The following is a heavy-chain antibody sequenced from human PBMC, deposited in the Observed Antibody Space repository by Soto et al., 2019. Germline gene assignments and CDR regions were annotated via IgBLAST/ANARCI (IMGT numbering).Heavy chain of an antibody. CDR1: GGSISSSNW. CDR2: IYHSGST. CDR3: ASRAWDYYYGMDV. J-gene: IGHJ6*02. V-gene: IGHV4-4*02. Sequence: SETLSLTCAVSGGSISSSNWWSWVRQPPGKGLEWIGEIYHSGSTNYNPSLKSRVTISVDKSKNQFSLTLSSVTAADTAVYYCASRAWDYYYGMDVWGQGTTVTVSS.